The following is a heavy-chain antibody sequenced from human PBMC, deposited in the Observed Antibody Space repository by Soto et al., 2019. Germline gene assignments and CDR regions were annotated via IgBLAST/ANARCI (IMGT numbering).Heavy chain of an antibody. J-gene: IGHJ4*02. CDR1: GFTLSSYW. CDR3: ARGFSFDY. CDR2: IKQDGSEK. D-gene: IGHD3-10*01. Sequence: EVQLVESGGGLVQPGGSLRLSCAASGFTLSSYWMSWVRQAPGKGLEWVANIKQDGSEKYYVDSVKGRFTISRDNAKNSLYLQMNSLRAEDTAVYYCARGFSFDYWGQGTLVTVSS. V-gene: IGHV3-7*03.